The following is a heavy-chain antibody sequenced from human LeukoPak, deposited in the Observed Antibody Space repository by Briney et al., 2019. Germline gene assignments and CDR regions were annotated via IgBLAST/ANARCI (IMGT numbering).Heavy chain of an antibody. D-gene: IGHD4-17*01. CDR3: ARLVEGYGDYVDY. Sequence: GESLKISCKGSGYSFTTYWIGWVRQMSGKGLEWMGIIYPGDSDTRYSPSFQGQVTISANKSISTAYLQWSSLKASDTAMYYCARLVEGYGDYVDYWGQGTLVTVSS. V-gene: IGHV5-51*01. CDR1: GYSFTTYW. CDR2: IYPGDSDT. J-gene: IGHJ4*02.